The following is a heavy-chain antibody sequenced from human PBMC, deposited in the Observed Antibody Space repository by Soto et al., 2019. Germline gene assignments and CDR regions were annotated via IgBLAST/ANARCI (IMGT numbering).Heavy chain of an antibody. Sequence: GASVKVSCKASGYTFTNFDINWVRQATGQGIEWVGWMSPTSGKTGYTQKFQGRVSMTRSTSITTAYMELSSLTPEDTAVYYCARGFGSSGNTGGYNWFDTWGQGTLVTVSS. D-gene: IGHD6-13*01. CDR3: ARGFGSSGNTGGYNWFDT. CDR2: MSPTSGKT. V-gene: IGHV1-8*01. CDR1: GYTFTNFD. J-gene: IGHJ5*02.